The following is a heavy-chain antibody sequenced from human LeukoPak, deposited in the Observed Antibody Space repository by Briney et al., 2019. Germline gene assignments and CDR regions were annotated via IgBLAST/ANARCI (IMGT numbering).Heavy chain of an antibody. Sequence: ASVKVSCKASGYTFTSYAMHWVRQAPGQRLEWMGWINAGNGNTKYSRKFQGRVTITRDTSASTAYMELSSLRSEDTAVYYCARGPLNLTILRLLDYWGQGTLVTVSS. V-gene: IGHV1-3*01. CDR1: GYTFTSYA. D-gene: IGHD5/OR15-5a*01. J-gene: IGHJ4*02. CDR2: INAGNGNT. CDR3: ARGPLNLTILRLLDY.